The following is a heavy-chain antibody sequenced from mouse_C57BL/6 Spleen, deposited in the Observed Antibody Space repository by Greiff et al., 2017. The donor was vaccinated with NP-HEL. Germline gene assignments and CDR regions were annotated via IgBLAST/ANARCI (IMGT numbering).Heavy chain of an antibody. CDR2: IDPSDSET. CDR1: GYTFTSYW. D-gene: IGHD1-1*01. V-gene: IGHV1-52*01. J-gene: IGHJ4*01. CDR3: ARGLLRIYYAMDY. Sequence: QVQLQQPGAELVRPGSSVKLSCKASGYTFTSYWMHWVKQRPIQGLEWIGNIDPSDSETHYNQKFKDKATLTVDKSSSTAYMQLSSLTSEDSAVYYCARGLLRIYYAMDYWGQGTSVTVSS.